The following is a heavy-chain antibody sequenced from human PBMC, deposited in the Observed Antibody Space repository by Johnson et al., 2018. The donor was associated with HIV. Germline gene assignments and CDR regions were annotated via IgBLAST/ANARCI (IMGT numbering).Heavy chain of an antibody. CDR1: GFKLYEYD. CDR2: INWSGGGT. Sequence: EVQLVESGGDVVRPGGSLRISCVASGFKLYEYDVSWVRQVPGKGLEWVSGINWSGGGTAYADSVKDRFTVSSDNAKNSLYLQMNSLRVEDTAIYYCAKGIEAGWQVNAVDIWGQGEMVTVSS. D-gene: IGHD6-19*01. CDR3: AKGIEAGWQVNAVDI. J-gene: IGHJ3*02. V-gene: IGHV3-20*04.